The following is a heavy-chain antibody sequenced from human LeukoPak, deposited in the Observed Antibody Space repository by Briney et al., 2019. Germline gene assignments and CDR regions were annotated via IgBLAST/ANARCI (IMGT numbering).Heavy chain of an antibody. CDR2: IKSKTDGGTT. V-gene: IGHV3-15*01. CDR1: GFTFSNAW. CDR3: PTVNWPSFVF. J-gene: IGHJ3*01. Sequence: GGSLRLSCAASGFTFSNAWMSWVRQGPGKGLEWVGRIKSKTDGGTTDYAAPVKGRFIIARDDKKNTMYLQMNTLKPEAAAFYYFPTVNWPSFVFWGQGTMVTVSS.